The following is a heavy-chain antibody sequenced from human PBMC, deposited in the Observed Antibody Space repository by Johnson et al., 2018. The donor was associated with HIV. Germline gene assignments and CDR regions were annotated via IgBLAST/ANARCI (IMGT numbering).Heavy chain of an antibody. CDR3: AKDRYIKGASTGFDI. CDR1: RFTFSDYY. CDR2: ISSSGSTI. Sequence: QVQLVESGGGSVMPGGSLRLSCAASRFTFSDYYMSWIRQAPGKGLEWVSYISSSGSTIYYPDSVKGRFTISRDNAKNTLYLQMNILRSEDTAVYYCAKDRYIKGASTGFDIWGQGTMVTVSS. J-gene: IGHJ3*02. V-gene: IGHV3-11*04. D-gene: IGHD1-26*01.